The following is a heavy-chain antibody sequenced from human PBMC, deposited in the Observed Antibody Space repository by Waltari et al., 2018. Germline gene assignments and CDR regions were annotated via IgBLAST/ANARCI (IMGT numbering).Heavy chain of an antibody. D-gene: IGHD3-10*02. CDR1: GYTFVTYG. CDR3: ARDRASLGHPMSREFDY. CDR2: ISTYNSNA. Sequence: QVQLVQSGGEVKKPGASVTISCKASGYTFVTYGITWVRQAPGQGLEWMGWISTYNSNANYALNLKGRVTLTTETSTNTVYMELTRLTSDDTAVYYCARDRASLGHPMSREFDYWGRGTLVTVS. V-gene: IGHV1-18*01. J-gene: IGHJ4*02.